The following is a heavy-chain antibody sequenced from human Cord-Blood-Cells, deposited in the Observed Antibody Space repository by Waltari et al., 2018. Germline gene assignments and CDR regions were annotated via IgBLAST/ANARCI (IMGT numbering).Heavy chain of an antibody. CDR1: GGSISSGSYY. V-gene: IGHV4-61*09. Sequence: QVQLQESGPGLVKPSQTLSLTCTVSGGSISSGSYYWSWIRQPAGKGLEWFGYIYTSGSPTHNPPPKSRVTISVDTSKNQFSPKLSSVPAADTAVYYCARGGRDANDAFDIWGQGTMVTVSS. CDR3: ARGGRDANDAFDI. J-gene: IGHJ3*02. D-gene: IGHD3-16*01. CDR2: IYTSGSP.